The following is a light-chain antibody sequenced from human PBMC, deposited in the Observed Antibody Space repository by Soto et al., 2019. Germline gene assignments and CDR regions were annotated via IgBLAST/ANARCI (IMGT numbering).Light chain of an antibody. Sequence: DIQMTQSPSTLSASVGDRVTITCRASQSISSWLAWYQQKPGKAPKLLIYDASSLESGVPSRFSSSGSGTEFTLTISSLQPDDFATYYCQQYNSYSTFGQGTKVDIK. CDR2: DAS. CDR3: QQYNSYST. J-gene: IGKJ1*01. CDR1: QSISSW. V-gene: IGKV1-5*01.